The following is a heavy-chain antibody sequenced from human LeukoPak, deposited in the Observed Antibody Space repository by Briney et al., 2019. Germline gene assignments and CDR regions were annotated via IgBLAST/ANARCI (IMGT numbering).Heavy chain of an antibody. D-gene: IGHD2/OR15-2a*01. Sequence: GGSLRLSCAASGFTFSNSAMNWVRQAPGKGLEWVSSINNIASHIYYVDSVRGRFTISRDNAKNSVSLQMNNLRAEDTAVYYCTRDATQYLRYGYFDSWGQGILVTVSS. CDR3: TRDATQYLRYGYFDS. CDR1: GFTFSNSA. J-gene: IGHJ4*02. CDR2: INNIASHI. V-gene: IGHV3-21*01.